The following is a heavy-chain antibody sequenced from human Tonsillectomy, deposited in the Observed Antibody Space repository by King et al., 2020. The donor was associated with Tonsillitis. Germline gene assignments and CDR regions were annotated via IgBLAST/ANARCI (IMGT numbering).Heavy chain of an antibody. J-gene: IGHJ2*01. D-gene: IGHD6-19*01. CDR3: ARDNSSRTQWLVVSTPYFDL. CDR1: GYSVSSAYY. CDR2: FYHSGGT. V-gene: IGHV4-38-2*02. Sequence: VQLQESGPGLVKPSETLSLTCAVSGYSVSSAYYWGWIRQPPGKGLEWIGSFYHSGGTDYNPSLKSRVTISVDTSENQFSLKLTSVTAADTAVYYCARDNSSRTQWLVVSTPYFDLWGRGTLVTVSS.